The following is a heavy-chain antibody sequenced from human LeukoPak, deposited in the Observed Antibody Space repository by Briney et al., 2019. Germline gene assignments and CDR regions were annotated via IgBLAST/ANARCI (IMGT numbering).Heavy chain of an antibody. CDR3: ARLRRGIPPYYYYYGMDV. D-gene: IGHD3-16*01. CDR2: IYYSGST. CDR1: GGSISSYY. J-gene: IGHJ6*02. V-gene: IGHV4-59*08. Sequence: SETLSLTCTVSGGSISSYYGSWLRQPPGKGLEGIGYIYYSGSTNYNPSLKSRVTISVDTSKNQFSLKLSSVTAADTAVYYCARLRRGIPPYYYYYGMDVWGQGTTVTVSS.